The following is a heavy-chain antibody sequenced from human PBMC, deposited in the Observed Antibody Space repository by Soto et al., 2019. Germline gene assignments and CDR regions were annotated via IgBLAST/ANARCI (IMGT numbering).Heavy chain of an antibody. CDR1: GYTFTNYG. Sequence: QVQLVQSGAEVKKLGASVTVSCKASGYTFTNYGFSWVRQAPGQGLEWMGWISGYNGNTKYAEKFQNRVTMTTDTSTNTAHMELRSLRSDDTAVYYCAREGQAPYYYYGMDVWGQGTAVTVSS. CDR2: ISGYNGNT. CDR3: AREGQAPYYYYGMDV. V-gene: IGHV1-18*01. J-gene: IGHJ6*02.